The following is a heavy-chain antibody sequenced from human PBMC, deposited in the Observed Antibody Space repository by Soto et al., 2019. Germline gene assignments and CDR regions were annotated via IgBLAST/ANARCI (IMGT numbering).Heavy chain of an antibody. Sequence: PSETLSLTCTVSGGSISSYYWSWIRQPPGKGLEWIGYIYYSGSTNYNPSLKSRVTISVDTSKNQFSLKLSSVTAADTAVYYCASSTLTNSLYYYYYMDFWGKGTTVTVSS. V-gene: IGHV4-59*08. CDR1: GGSISSYY. CDR2: IYYSGST. J-gene: IGHJ6*03. CDR3: ASSTLTNSLYYYYYMDF. D-gene: IGHD3-16*01.